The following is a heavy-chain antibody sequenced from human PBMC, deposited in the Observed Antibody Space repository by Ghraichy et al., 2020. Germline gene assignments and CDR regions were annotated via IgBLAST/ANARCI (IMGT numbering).Heavy chain of an antibody. V-gene: IGHV3-21*01. D-gene: IGHD4-23*01. Sequence: GGSLRLSCAASGFTFSSYSMNWVRQAPGKGLEWVSSISSSSSYIYYADSVKGRFTISRDNAKNSLYLQMNSLRAEDTAVYYCARPVVTPKEGYYYYYYGMDVWGQGTTVTVSS. J-gene: IGHJ6*02. CDR3: ARPVVTPKEGYYYYYYGMDV. CDR1: GFTFSSYS. CDR2: ISSSSSYI.